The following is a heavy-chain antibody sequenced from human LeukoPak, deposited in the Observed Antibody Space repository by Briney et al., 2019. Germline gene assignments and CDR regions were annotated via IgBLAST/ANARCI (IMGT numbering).Heavy chain of an antibody. CDR3: ARGVGSSSSNWFDP. CDR2: VYSSGNT. Sequence: SETLSLTCTVSGDSISSGTYYWSWIRQPAGKGLEWIGRVYSSGNTNYNPSLKSRVIISIDTSKNQFSLKLSSVTAADTAAYYCARGVGSSSSNWFDPWGQGTLVTVSS. J-gene: IGHJ5*02. V-gene: IGHV4-61*02. CDR1: GDSISSGTYY. D-gene: IGHD6-6*01.